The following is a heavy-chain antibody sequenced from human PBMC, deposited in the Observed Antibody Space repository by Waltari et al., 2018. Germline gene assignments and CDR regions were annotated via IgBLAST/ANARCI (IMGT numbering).Heavy chain of an antibody. Sequence: QVQLQQWGAGLLKPSETLSLTCAVYGGSFYSYYWTWVRQAPGKGLQWIGEISHTGDPYYNASLKIRVTMLIDASKNQFSLKLRSVTAADAAIYYCASRVGGITPLTVWGQGTPVTVSS. CDR2: ISHTGDP. CDR1: GGSFYSYY. V-gene: IGHV4-34*01. CDR3: ASRVGGITPLTV. J-gene: IGHJ4*02. D-gene: IGHD4-4*01.